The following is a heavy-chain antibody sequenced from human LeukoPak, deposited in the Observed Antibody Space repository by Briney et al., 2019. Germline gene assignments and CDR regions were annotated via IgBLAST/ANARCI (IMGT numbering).Heavy chain of an antibody. CDR3: ARAPYSYDSAGAFDI. D-gene: IGHD3-22*01. J-gene: IGHJ3*02. CDR1: GGSISNYY. CDR2: ISSSGST. V-gene: IGHV4-4*07. Sequence: SETLSLTCIVSGGSISNYYWSWIRQPAGKGLEWIGRISSSGSTNYNPSLKSRVTISVDTSKNQFSLKLSSVTAADTAVYFCARAPYSYDSAGAFDIWGQGTMVTVSS.